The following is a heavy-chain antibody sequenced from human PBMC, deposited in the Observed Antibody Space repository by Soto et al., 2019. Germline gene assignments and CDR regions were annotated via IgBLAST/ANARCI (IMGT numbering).Heavy chain of an antibody. CDR3: AKDIAPTNYYYYMYV. Sequence: SGGSLRLSCAASGFTFSSYAMSWVRQAPGKGLEWVSAISGGGGSTYYADSVKGRFTISRDTSKNTLYLQMNSLRAEDTAVYYCAKDIAPTNYYYYMYVWGKGTTVTVSS. CDR1: GFTFSSYA. V-gene: IGHV3-23*01. J-gene: IGHJ6*03. CDR2: ISGGGGST. D-gene: IGHD6-13*01.